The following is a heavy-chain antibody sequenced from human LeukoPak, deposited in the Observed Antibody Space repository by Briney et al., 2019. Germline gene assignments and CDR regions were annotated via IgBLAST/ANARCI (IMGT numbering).Heavy chain of an antibody. D-gene: IGHD6-13*01. Sequence: ASVKVSCKASGYTFTGAYIHWVRQAPGQGPEWMGWINSYSGGTNYAQKFQGRVTLTRDTSLGTAYMELSRLRSDDTAVYCCARQGEAASFDYWGQGTLVTVSS. CDR1: GYTFTGAY. CDR2: INSYSGGT. CDR3: ARQGEAASFDY. V-gene: IGHV1-2*02. J-gene: IGHJ4*02.